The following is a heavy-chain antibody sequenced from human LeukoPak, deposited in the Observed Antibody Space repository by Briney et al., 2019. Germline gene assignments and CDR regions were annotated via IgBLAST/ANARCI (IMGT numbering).Heavy chain of an antibody. CDR3: ANGRTLDY. CDR2: IRYDGSNK. CDR1: GFTFSTYW. J-gene: IGHJ4*02. V-gene: IGHV3-30*02. Sequence: SGGSLRLSCAASGFTFSTYWMHWVRQAPGKGLEWVAFIRYDGSNKYYADSVKGRFTISRDNSKNTLYLQMNSLRAEDTAVYYCANGRTLDYWGQGTLVTVSS.